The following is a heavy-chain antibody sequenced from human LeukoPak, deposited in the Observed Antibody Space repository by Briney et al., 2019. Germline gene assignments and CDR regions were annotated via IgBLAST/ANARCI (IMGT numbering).Heavy chain of an antibody. CDR2: INHNSGAT. V-gene: IGHV1-2*02. CDR1: GHSFTGYH. J-gene: IGHJ5*02. CDR3: ARGPSSLNRYYYASSDLP. Sequence: SVKVSCKSSGHSFTGYHIHWVRQAPGQGLEWMGWINHNSGATNYAQKFQGRVTMTRDKSINTAYMELSRLISDDTAIYYCARGPSSLNRYYYASSDLPWGQGTLVGVSS. D-gene: IGHD3-22*01.